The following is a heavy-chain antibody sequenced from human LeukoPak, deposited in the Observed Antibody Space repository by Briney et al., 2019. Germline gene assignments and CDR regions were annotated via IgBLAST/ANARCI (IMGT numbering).Heavy chain of an antibody. CDR3: ARAPILTRFDY. Sequence: SETLSLTCTVSGGSISSGGYYWSWIRQHPGKGLEWIGYIYYYGSTYYNPSLKSRVTISVDTSKNQFSLKLSSVTAVDTAVYYCARAPILTRFDYWGQGTLVTVSS. CDR1: GGSISSGGYY. D-gene: IGHD1-14*01. V-gene: IGHV4-31*03. CDR2: IYYYGST. J-gene: IGHJ4*02.